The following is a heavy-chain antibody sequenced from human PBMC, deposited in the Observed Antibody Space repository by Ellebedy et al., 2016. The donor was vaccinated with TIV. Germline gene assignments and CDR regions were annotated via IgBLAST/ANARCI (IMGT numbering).Heavy chain of an antibody. V-gene: IGHV1-18*04. CDR3: AREFGLPDY. J-gene: IGHJ4*02. D-gene: IGHD3-10*01. CDR1: GYTFTRYG. Sequence: AASVKVSCKTSGYTFTRYGVSWVRQAPGQGLEWIGWISTHNNNAKYSQRFQGRVTMTTDTSTNTTYMELRSLRSDDTAVYYCAREFGLPDYWGQGTLVTVSS. CDR2: ISTHNNNA.